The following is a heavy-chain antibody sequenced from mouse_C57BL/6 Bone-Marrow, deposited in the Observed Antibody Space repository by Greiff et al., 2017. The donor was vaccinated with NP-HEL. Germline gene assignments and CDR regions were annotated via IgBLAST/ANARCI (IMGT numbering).Heavy chain of an antibody. D-gene: IGHD1-1*01. J-gene: IGHJ1*03. V-gene: IGHV7-3*01. CDR2: IRNKANGYTT. CDR3: ARYMNYGSSYGYFDV. CDR1: GFTFTDYY. Sequence: EVMLVESGGGLVQPGGSLSLSCAASGFTFTDYYMSWVRQPPGKALEWLGFIRNKANGYTTEYSASVKGRFTISRDNSQSILYLQMNALRAEDSATYYCARYMNYGSSYGYFDVWGTGTTVTVSS.